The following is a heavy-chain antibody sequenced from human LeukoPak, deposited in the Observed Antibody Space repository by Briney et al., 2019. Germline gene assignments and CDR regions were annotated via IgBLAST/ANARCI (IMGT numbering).Heavy chain of an antibody. J-gene: IGHJ5*02. CDR3: ARHRQLVIFGSPNWFDP. CDR1: GGSISSDY. CDR2: IYYSGST. D-gene: IGHD3/OR15-3a*01. Sequence: SETLSLTCTVSGGSISSDYWSWIRQPPGKGLEWIGYIYYSGSTNYNPSLKSRVTISLDTSKKQFSLKLSSVTAADTAVYYCARHRQLVIFGSPNWFDPWGQGTLVTVSS. V-gene: IGHV4-59*08.